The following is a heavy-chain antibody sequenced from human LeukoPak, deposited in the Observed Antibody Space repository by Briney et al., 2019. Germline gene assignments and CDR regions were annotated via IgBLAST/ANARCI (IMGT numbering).Heavy chain of an antibody. CDR3: ARTTYYDFWSGYFFDY. CDR2: IYYSGST. D-gene: IGHD3-3*01. CDR1: GGSISSYY. J-gene: IGHJ4*02. V-gene: IGHV4-59*01. Sequence: SETLSLTCTVSGGSISSYYWSWIRQPPGKGLEWIGYIYYSGSTNYNPSLKRRVTISVDTSKNKFSLQLSSVTAADTAVYYCARTTYYDFWSGYFFDYWGQGTLVTVSS.